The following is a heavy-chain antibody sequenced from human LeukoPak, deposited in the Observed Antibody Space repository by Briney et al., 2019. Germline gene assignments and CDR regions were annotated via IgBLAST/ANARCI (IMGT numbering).Heavy chain of an antibody. CDR2: INPNSGGT. CDR1: GYTFTGYY. J-gene: IGHJ5*02. CDR3: ARDILAFDP. V-gene: IGHV1-2*02. D-gene: IGHD2-21*01. Sequence: ASVTVSCKASGYTFTGYYMHWVQQAPGQGLEWMGWINPNSGGTNYAQKFQGRVTMTRDTSISTAYMELSRLRSDDTAVYYCARDILAFDPWGQGTLVTVSS.